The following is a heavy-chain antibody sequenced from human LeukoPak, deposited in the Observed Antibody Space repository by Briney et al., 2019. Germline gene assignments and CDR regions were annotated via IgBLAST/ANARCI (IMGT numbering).Heavy chain of an antibody. CDR3: AKGLVWFGELLSAIIDY. Sequence: PGGSLRLSCAASGFTFSSYSMNWVRQAPGKGLEWVSSISSSSSSYIYYADSVKGRFTISRDNSKNMLYLQMNSLRAEDTAVYYCAKGLVWFGELLSAIIDYWGQGTLVTVSS. CDR2: ISSSSSSYI. V-gene: IGHV3-21*01. J-gene: IGHJ4*02. D-gene: IGHD3-10*01. CDR1: GFTFSSYS.